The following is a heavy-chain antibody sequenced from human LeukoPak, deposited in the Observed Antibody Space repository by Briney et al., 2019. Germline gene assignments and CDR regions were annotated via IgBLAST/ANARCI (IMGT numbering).Heavy chain of an antibody. J-gene: IGHJ5*02. V-gene: IGHV3-49*03. Sequence: GGSLRLSRTASGFTFGDYAMSWFRQAPGKGLEWVGFIRSKAYGGTTEYAASVKGRFTISRDDSKSVAYLQMNSLKTEDTAVYYCTRGGSSWYQENWFDPWGQGTLVTVSS. CDR1: GFTFGDYA. CDR2: IRSKAYGGTT. CDR3: TRGGSSWYQENWFDP. D-gene: IGHD6-13*01.